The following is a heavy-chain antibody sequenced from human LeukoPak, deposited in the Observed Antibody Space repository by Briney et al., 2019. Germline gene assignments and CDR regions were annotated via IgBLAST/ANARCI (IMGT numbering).Heavy chain of an antibody. J-gene: IGHJ4*02. CDR2: TYPGDSTT. Sequence: GESLKISCKGSGYIFINYWIGWVRQLPGKGLEWMGTTYPGDSTTRYSPSFQGQVTISADKSISTAYLQWSSLKASDTAMYYCARRYCSSIACFSPLDYWGQGTLVTVSP. D-gene: IGHD2-15*01. CDR1: GYIFINYW. CDR3: ARRYCSSIACFSPLDY. V-gene: IGHV5-51*01.